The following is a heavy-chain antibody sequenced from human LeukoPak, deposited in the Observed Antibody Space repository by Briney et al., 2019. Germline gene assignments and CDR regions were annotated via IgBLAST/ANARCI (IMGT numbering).Heavy chain of an antibody. Sequence: SETLSLTCTVSGYSISSGYYWGWIRQPPGKGLEWIGSIYHSGSTYYNPSLKSRVTISLDTSRNQFSLKLNSVTAADTAVYYCAKSNGYGLVDIWGQGTMVTVSS. CDR3: AKSNGYGLVDI. J-gene: IGHJ3*02. V-gene: IGHV4-38-2*02. D-gene: IGHD3-10*01. CDR1: GYSISSGYY. CDR2: IYHSGST.